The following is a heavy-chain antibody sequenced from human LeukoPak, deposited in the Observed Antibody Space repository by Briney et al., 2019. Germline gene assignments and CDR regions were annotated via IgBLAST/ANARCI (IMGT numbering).Heavy chain of an antibody. J-gene: IGHJ3*02. CDR3: ARVGSIAAARHHDAFDI. D-gene: IGHD6-13*01. CDR2: INHSGST. CDR1: GGSFSGYY. V-gene: IGHV4-34*01. Sequence: SETLSLTCAVYGGSFSGYYWSWIRQPPGKGLEWIGEINHSGSTNYNPSLKSRVTISVDTSKNQFSLKLSSVTAADTAVYYCARVGSIAAARHHDAFDIWGQGTMVTVSS.